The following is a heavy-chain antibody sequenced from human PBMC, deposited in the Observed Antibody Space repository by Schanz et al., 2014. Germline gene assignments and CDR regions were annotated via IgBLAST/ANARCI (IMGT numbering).Heavy chain of an antibody. CDR2: ISATSNFV. Sequence: QLVESGGGLVKPGGSLRLSCATSGFNLRRYSMNWVRQAPGGGLEWVSSISATSNFVHYAASVEGRFTVSRDNANNVMYLQMNSLRVGDTAMYYCARDHAYSGYDYPGPFDYWGQGILVTVSS. CDR1: GFNLRRYS. J-gene: IGHJ4*02. V-gene: IGHV3-21*01. D-gene: IGHD5-12*01. CDR3: ARDHAYSGYDYPGPFDY.